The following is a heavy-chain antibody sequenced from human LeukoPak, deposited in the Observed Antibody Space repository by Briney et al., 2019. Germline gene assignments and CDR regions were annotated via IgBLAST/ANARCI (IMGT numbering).Heavy chain of an antibody. CDR3: AKPMVRGVIIPPDY. Sequence: GRSLRLSCAASGFTFSSYGMHWVRQAPGKGLEWVAVIWYDGSNKYYADSVKGRFTISRDNSKNALYLQMNSLRAEDTAVYYCAKPMVRGVIIPPDYWGQGTLVTVSS. D-gene: IGHD3-10*01. CDR1: GFTFSSYG. V-gene: IGHV3-33*06. CDR2: IWYDGSNK. J-gene: IGHJ4*02.